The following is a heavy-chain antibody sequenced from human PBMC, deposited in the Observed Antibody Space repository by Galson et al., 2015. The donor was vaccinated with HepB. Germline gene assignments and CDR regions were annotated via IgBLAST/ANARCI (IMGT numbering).Heavy chain of an antibody. V-gene: IGHV1-69*13. CDR1: GGTFSSSA. CDR2: IIPIFGTA. D-gene: IGHD3-22*01. CDR3: ARGPDSSAYYYFY. J-gene: IGHJ4*02. Sequence: SVKVSCKASGGTFSSSAISWVRQAPGQGLEWMGGIIPIFGTANYAQKFQGRVTITADESTSTAYMELSSLRSEDTAVYYCARGPDSSAYYYFYWGQGTLVTVSS.